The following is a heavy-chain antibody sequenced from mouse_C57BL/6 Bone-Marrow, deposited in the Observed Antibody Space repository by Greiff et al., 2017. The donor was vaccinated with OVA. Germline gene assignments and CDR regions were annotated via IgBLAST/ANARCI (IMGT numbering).Heavy chain of an antibody. D-gene: IGHD2-1*01. J-gene: IGHJ3*01. Sequence: VQLQESGPGLVQPSQSLSITCTVSGFSLTSYGVHWVRQSPGKGLEWLGVIWSGGSTDYNAAFISRLSISKDNSKSQVFFKMNSLQADDTAIYYCASYGNYVRSWFAYWGQGTLVTVSA. V-gene: IGHV2-2*01. CDR3: ASYGNYVRSWFAY. CDR2: IWSGGST. CDR1: GFSLTSYG.